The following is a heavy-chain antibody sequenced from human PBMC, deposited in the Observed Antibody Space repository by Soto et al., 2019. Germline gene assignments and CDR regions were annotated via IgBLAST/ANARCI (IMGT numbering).Heavy chain of an antibody. Sequence: GGSLRLSCAASGFTFRTYAMSWVRQAPGKGLEWVSVISLGGDNTYYADSVKGRFTISRDNSKNTLYLQMNSLRAEDTAVYYCAKVRSCSGGSCYYFGRPSPPNWFDPWGQGTLVTVSS. CDR1: GFTFRTYA. CDR2: ISLGGDNT. J-gene: IGHJ5*02. CDR3: AKVRSCSGGSCYYFGRPSPPNWFDP. V-gene: IGHV3-23*01. D-gene: IGHD2-15*01.